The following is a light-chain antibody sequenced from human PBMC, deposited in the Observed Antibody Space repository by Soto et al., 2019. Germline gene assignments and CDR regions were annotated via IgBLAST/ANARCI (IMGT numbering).Light chain of an antibody. CDR3: QQSHFYWT. V-gene: IGKV1-5*03. CDR1: QTIGDW. J-gene: IGKJ1*01. CDR2: KAS. Sequence: DIQMTQSPSTLPASVGDRVTITCRASQTIGDWLAWYQQKPGKVPKLLIYKASTVEGGVPSRFSGSGSGTEFTLTISSLQPDDFATYYCQQSHFYWTFGQGTKVEIK.